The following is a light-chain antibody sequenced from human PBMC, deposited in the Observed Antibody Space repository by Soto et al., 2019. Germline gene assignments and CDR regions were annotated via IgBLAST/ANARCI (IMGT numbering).Light chain of an antibody. CDR2: GVS. V-gene: IGLV2-14*01. CDR1: TSDVGGYNY. J-gene: IGLJ2*01. CDR3: ASYASGSSLAL. Sequence: QSVLTQPASVSGSPGQSITISCTGTTSDVGGYNYVSWYQQYPGKAPKLMIYGVSNRPSGLSNRFSGSKSGNTASLTIAGLQAEDEADYYCASYASGSSLALFGGGTKVTVL.